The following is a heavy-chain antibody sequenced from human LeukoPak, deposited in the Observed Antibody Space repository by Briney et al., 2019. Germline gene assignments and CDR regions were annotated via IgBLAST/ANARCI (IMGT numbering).Heavy chain of an antibody. V-gene: IGHV3-23*01. Sequence: PGGSLRLSCAASGFTFSTYAMGWVRQAPGKGLEWVSAISGSGGSTYYADSVKGRFTISRDNSKNTLYLQMNSLRAEDTAVYYCATFYDFWSGYSPRHFDYWGQGTLVTVSS. CDR2: ISGSGGST. J-gene: IGHJ4*02. D-gene: IGHD3-3*01. CDR3: ATFYDFWSGYSPRHFDY. CDR1: GFTFSTYA.